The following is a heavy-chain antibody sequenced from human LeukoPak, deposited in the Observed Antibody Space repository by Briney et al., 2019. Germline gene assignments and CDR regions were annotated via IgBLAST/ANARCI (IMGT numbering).Heavy chain of an antibody. V-gene: IGHV3-48*02. Sequence: GGSLRLSCAASGFTFSSYSMNWVRQAPGKGLEWVSYISSSSSTIYYADSVKGRFTISRDNAKNSLYLQMNSLRDEDTAVYYCARASFQRWLQLGGDWGQGALVTVSS. CDR3: ARASFQRWLQLGGD. J-gene: IGHJ4*02. CDR1: GFTFSSYS. CDR2: ISSSSSTI. D-gene: IGHD5-24*01.